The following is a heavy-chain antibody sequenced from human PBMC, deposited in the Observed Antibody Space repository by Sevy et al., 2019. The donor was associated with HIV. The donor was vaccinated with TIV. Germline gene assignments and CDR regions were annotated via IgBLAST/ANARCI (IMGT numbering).Heavy chain of an antibody. J-gene: IGHJ6*02. CDR2: ISWNSVSL. V-gene: IGHV3-9*01. D-gene: IGHD6-6*01. CDR1: GFRFSDYA. CDR3: AKDNRPATMSNSSYYYYYGMDV. Sequence: GGSLRLSCAASGFRFSDYAMQWVRQAPGKGLEWVSGISWNSVSLDYADSVKGRFTISRGNAKNSLYLQMNRLRSEDTALYYCAKDNRPATMSNSSYYYYYGMDVWGQGTTVTVSS.